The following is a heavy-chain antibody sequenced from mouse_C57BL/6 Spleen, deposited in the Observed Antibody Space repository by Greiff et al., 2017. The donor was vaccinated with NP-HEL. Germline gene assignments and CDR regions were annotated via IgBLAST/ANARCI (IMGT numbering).Heavy chain of an antibody. CDR3: TRGGIYYGNYLDY. CDR2: IDPETGGT. CDR1: GYTFTDYE. V-gene: IGHV1-15*01. Sequence: QVQLQQSGAELVRPGASVTLSCKASGYTFTDYEMHWVKQTPVHGLEWIGAIDPETGGTAYTQKFKGKAILTADKSSSTAYMELRSLTSEDSAVYYGTRGGIYYGNYLDYWGQGTTLTVSS. D-gene: IGHD2-1*01. J-gene: IGHJ2*01.